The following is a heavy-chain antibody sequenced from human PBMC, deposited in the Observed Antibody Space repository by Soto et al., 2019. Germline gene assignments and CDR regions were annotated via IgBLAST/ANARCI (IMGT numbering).Heavy chain of an antibody. V-gene: IGHV3-21*04. CDR2: ISSSSSYI. CDR3: AKVVLVYAKNWFDP. J-gene: IGHJ5*02. Sequence: GGSLRLSCAASGFTFSSYSMNWVRQAPGKGLEWVSSISSSSSYIYYADSVKGRFTISRDNSKNTLYLQMNSLRAEDTAVYYCAKVVLVYAKNWFDPWGQGTLVTVSS. CDR1: GFTFSSYS. D-gene: IGHD2-8*01.